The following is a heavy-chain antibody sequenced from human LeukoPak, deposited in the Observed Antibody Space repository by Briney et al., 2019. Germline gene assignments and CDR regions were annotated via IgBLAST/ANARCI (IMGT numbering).Heavy chain of an antibody. CDR1: GSTLSNYW. D-gene: IGHD5-24*01. J-gene: IGHJ4*02. CDR2: IKPDGREK. CDR3: ATMASNVFEY. Sequence: GGSLRLSCEASGSTLSNYWITWVRQAPGKSLEWVANIKPDGREKYYMPSVKGRFTISRDSAKNSFYLQMNSLRAEDTAVYYCATMASNVFEYWGQGTLVTVSS. V-gene: IGHV3-7*03.